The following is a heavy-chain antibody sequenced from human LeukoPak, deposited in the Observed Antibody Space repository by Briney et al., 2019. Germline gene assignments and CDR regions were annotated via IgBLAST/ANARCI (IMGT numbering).Heavy chain of an antibody. CDR1: GGSFSGYY. D-gene: IGHD3-22*01. V-gene: IGHV4-34*01. CDR2: INHSGST. J-gene: IGHJ4*02. CDR3: ASTGYYDSSGYYPFDY. Sequence: SETLSLTRAVYGGSFSGYYWSWIRQPPGKGLEWIGEINHSGSTNYNPSLKSRVTISVDTSKNQFSLKLSSVTAADTAVYYCASTGYYDSSGYYPFDYWGQGTLVTVSS.